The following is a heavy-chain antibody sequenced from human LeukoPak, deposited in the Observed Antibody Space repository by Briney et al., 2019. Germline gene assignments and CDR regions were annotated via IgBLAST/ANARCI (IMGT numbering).Heavy chain of an antibody. Sequence: SETLSHTCAVYGGSFSGYYWSWLRQPPGKGLEWIGEINHSGSTNYNPSLKSRVTISVDTSKNQFSLKLSSVTAADTAVYYCARAYSGIVVVPAARTRWDYWGQGTLVTVSS. CDR1: GGSFSGYY. CDR3: ARAYSGIVVVPAARTRWDY. V-gene: IGHV4-34*01. CDR2: INHSGST. J-gene: IGHJ4*02. D-gene: IGHD2-2*01.